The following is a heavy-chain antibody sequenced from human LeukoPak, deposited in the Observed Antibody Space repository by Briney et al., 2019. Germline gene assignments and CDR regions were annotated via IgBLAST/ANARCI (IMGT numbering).Heavy chain of an antibody. V-gene: IGHV1-18*01. CDR2: IKTKRGNT. CDR3: ARASALVGSGSYYWLDP. D-gene: IGHD3-10*01. Sequence: ASVNVSCKASLYTFTNYGITWVRQAPGQGLEWMGWIKTKRGNTNYAQKLQGRVTMTTDTSTNTAYMELRSLRSDDTAVYYCARASALVGSGSYYWLDPWGQGTPVTVSS. CDR1: LYTFTNYG. J-gene: IGHJ5*02.